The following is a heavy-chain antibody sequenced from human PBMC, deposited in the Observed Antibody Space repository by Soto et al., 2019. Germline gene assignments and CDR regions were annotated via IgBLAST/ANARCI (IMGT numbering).Heavy chain of an antibody. CDR1: GFTFSSYG. CDR2: ISYDGSNK. Sequence: AVGSLRLSCAASGFTFSSYGMHWVRQAPGKGLEWVAVISYDGSNKYYADSVKGRFTISRDNSKNTLYLQMNSLRAEDTAVYYCAKDRGAGDYWGQGTLVTVSS. V-gene: IGHV3-30*18. J-gene: IGHJ4*02. D-gene: IGHD3-10*01. CDR3: AKDRGAGDY.